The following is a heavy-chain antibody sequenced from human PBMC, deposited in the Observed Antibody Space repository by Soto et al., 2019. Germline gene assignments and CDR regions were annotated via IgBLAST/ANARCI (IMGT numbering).Heavy chain of an antibody. V-gene: IGHV3-21*01. CDR3: VRARATDSRPDY. D-gene: IGHD3-22*01. CDR1: GLTFGSRA. J-gene: IGHJ4*02. CDR2: VSSGSSYI. Sequence: PGGSLRLSCVASGLTFGSRAMTWVRQAPGKGLEWVSSVSSGSSYIYSADSLKGRFTISRDDAKNSLYLQMNSLRADDTAIYYCVRARATDSRPDYWGQGSLVTVSS.